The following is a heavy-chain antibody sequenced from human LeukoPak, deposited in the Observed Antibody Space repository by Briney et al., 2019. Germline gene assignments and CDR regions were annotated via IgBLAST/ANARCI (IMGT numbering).Heavy chain of an antibody. D-gene: IGHD6-13*01. CDR1: GFTFSSYA. V-gene: IGHV3-23*01. CDR3: AKDSPGYSSSWPRIFDY. Sequence: GGSLRLSCAASGFTFSSYAMSWVRQAPGKGLEWVSAISGSGGSTYYADSVKGRFTISRDNSKNTLYLQMNSLRAEDTAVYYCAKDSPGYSSSWPRIFDYWGQGTLVTVSP. CDR2: ISGSGGST. J-gene: IGHJ4*02.